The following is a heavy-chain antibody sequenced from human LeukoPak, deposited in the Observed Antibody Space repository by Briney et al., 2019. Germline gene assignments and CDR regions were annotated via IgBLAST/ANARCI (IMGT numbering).Heavy chain of an antibody. D-gene: IGHD3-16*01. V-gene: IGHV3-7*01. CDR2: MKPDGSQT. Sequence: PGGSLRLSCAASGFPFSSSWMNWVRQAPGKGLEWVASMKPDGSQTYYLDSVEGRFTISRDIAKNSLYLQMNSLRAEDTVVYYCARDHLYKVFAYWGQGNVVSVAS. CDR3: ARDHLYKVFAY. J-gene: IGHJ4*02. CDR1: GFPFSSSW.